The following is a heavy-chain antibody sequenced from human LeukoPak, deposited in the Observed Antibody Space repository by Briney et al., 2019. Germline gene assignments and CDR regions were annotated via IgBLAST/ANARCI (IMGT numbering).Heavy chain of an antibody. CDR1: GFTFSSYG. CDR3: AKDRGIWFGELLFDY. V-gene: IGHV3-30*18. D-gene: IGHD3-10*01. J-gene: IGHJ4*02. CDR2: ISYDGSNK. Sequence: PGKSLRLSCATSGFTFSSYGMHWVRQAPGKGLEWVAVISYDGSNKYYADSVKGRFTISRDNSENTLYQQMNSLRAEDTAVYYCAKDRGIWFGELLFDYWGQGTLVTVSS.